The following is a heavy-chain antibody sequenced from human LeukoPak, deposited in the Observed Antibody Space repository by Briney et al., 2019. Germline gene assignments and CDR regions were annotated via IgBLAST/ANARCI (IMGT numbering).Heavy chain of an antibody. D-gene: IGHD3-22*01. J-gene: IGHJ4*02. CDR1: GFTFSSYS. V-gene: IGHV3-21*01. CDR3: ARDYDSSGYYDY. CDR2: ISSSSSYI. Sequence: NAGGSLRLSSAASGFTFSSYSMNWVRQAPGKGLEWVSSISSSSSYIYYADSVKGRFTISRDNAKNSLYLQMNSLRAEDTAVYYCARDYDSSGYYDYWGQGTLVTVSS.